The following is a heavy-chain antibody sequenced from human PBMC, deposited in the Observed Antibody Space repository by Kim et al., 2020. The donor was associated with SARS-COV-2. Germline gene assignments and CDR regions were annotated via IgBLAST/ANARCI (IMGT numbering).Heavy chain of an antibody. J-gene: IGHJ6*03. CDR3: ARTSSSWYVPMGYYRDV. V-gene: IGHV2-70*11. CDR2: IDWDDDK. CDR1: GFSLSTSGMC. D-gene: IGHD6-13*01. Sequence: SGPTLVNPTQTLTLTCTFSGFSLSTSGMCVSWIRQPPGKALEWLARIDWDDDKYYSTSLKTRLTISKDTSKNQVVLTMTNMDPVDTATYYCARTSSSWYVPMGYYRDVWGKGTTVTVSS.